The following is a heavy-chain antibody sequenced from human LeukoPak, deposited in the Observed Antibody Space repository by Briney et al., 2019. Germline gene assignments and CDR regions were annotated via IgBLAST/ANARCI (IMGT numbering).Heavy chain of an antibody. CDR2: ISSSSSYI. Sequence: GGSLRLSCAASGFTFSSYSMNWVRQAPGKGLEWVSSISSSSSYIYYADSVKGRFTISRDNAKNSLYLQMNSLRAEDTAVYYCARVLGGSGSYSYFDYWGQGTLVTVSS. CDR3: ARVLGGSGSYSYFDY. V-gene: IGHV3-21*01. CDR1: GFTFSSYS. D-gene: IGHD3-10*01. J-gene: IGHJ4*02.